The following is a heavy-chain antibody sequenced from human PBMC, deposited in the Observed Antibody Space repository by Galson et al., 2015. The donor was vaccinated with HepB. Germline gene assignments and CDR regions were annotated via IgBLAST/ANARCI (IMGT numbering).Heavy chain of an antibody. Sequence: SLRLSCAASEFTFSSYGMHWVRQAPGKGLEWVAVISYDGSNKYYADSVKGRFTISRDNAKNSLYLQMNSLRDEDTAVYYCARDRDRNYYDSSGYYSRIASDYWGQGTLVTVSS. J-gene: IGHJ4*02. CDR1: EFTFSSYG. CDR2: ISYDGSNK. D-gene: IGHD3-22*01. CDR3: ARDRDRNYYDSSGYYSRIASDY. V-gene: IGHV3-30*03.